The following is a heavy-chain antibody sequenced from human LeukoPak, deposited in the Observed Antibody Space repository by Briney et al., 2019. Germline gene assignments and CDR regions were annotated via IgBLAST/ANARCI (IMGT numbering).Heavy chain of an antibody. V-gene: IGHV3-64*01. D-gene: IGHD3-10*01. CDR2: ISSNGGST. J-gene: IGHJ4*02. CDR3: ARGGGDGSGSYYTLLDY. CDR1: GFTFSSYA. Sequence: PGGSLRLSCAASGFTFSSYAMHWVRQAPGKGLEYVSSISSNGGSTYYANSVKGRFTISRDNSKNTLYLQMGSQRAEDMAVYYCARGGGDGSGSYYTLLDYWGQGALVTVSS.